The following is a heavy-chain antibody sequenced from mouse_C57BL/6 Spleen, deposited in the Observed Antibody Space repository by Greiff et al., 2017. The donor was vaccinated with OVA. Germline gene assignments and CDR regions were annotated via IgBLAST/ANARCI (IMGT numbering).Heavy chain of an antibody. J-gene: IGHJ2*01. Sequence: QVQLQQPGAELVMPGASVKLSCKASGYTFTSYWMHWVKQRPGQGLEWIGEIDPSDSYTNYNQKFKGKSTLTVDKSSSTAYMQLSSLTSEDSAVYYCARGNYYYGSSHYFDYWGQGTTLTVSS. D-gene: IGHD1-1*01. V-gene: IGHV1-69*01. CDR1: GYTFTSYW. CDR3: ARGNYYYGSSHYFDY. CDR2: IDPSDSYT.